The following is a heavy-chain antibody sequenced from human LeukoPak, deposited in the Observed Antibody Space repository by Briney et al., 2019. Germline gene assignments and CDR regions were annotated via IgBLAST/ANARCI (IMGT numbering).Heavy chain of an antibody. V-gene: IGHV3-23*01. Sequence: PGGSLRLSCAVSRFTFSSYSMNWVRQAPGKGLEWVSIVDAGGDTTYYAAFVQGRFTISRDNSKNTLFLQMNTLGADDTAVYYCAKNVGSFRSPFDYWGQGTLVTVSS. D-gene: IGHD3-16*02. CDR2: VDAGGDTT. J-gene: IGHJ4*02. CDR3: AKNVGSFRSPFDY. CDR1: RFTFSSYS.